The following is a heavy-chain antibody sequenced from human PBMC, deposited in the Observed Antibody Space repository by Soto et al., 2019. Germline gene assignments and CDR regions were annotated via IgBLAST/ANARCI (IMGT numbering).Heavy chain of an antibody. CDR2: AQPGYSDT. CDR3: ARPGYSSSWSPDH. J-gene: IGHJ4*02. CDR1: GYRFSSFW. Sequence: PGESLKISCQASGYRFSSFWICWVRQMPGKGLEGMGIAQPGYSDTRYSPAFQGHVTMSADESTNTAHLQWSRLRASDTALYFCARPGYSSSWSPDHWRQGNLVTVSS. D-gene: IGHD6-13*01. V-gene: IGHV5-51*01.